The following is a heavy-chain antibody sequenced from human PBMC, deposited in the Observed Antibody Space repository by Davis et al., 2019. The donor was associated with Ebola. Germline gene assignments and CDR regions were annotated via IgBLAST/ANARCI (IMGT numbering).Heavy chain of an antibody. CDR2: ISGSGDST. D-gene: IGHD3-3*01. CDR3: AKSGLSFGVVKYHYGMDV. V-gene: IGHV3-23*01. J-gene: IGHJ6*04. Sequence: PGGSLRLSCAASGLTFSSYAMSWVRQAPGKGLEWVSVISGSGDSTYSADSVKGRFTISRDNSKKTLYLQMNSLRAEDTAVYYCAKSGLSFGVVKYHYGMDVWGKGTTVTVSS. CDR1: GLTFSSYA.